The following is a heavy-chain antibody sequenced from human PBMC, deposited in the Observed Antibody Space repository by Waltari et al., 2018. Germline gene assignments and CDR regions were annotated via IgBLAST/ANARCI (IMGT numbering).Heavy chain of an antibody. V-gene: IGHV3-23*01. D-gene: IGHD2-15*01. Sequence: EVQLLESGGGLVQPGGSLRLSCAASGFTFSSYAMRWFRQAPGKGLEWVSAISGSGGSTYYADSVKGRFTISRDNSKNTLYLQMNSLRAEDTAVYYCAKGSDCSGGSCYSRGFDPWGQGTLVTVSS. CDR1: GFTFSSYA. CDR3: AKGSDCSGGSCYSRGFDP. J-gene: IGHJ5*02. CDR2: ISGSGGST.